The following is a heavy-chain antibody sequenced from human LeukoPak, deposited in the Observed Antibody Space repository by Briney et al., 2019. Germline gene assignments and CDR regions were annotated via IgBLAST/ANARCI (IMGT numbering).Heavy chain of an antibody. CDR1: GGSFSGSY. D-gene: IGHD3-3*01. Sequence: SETLFLTCAVYGGSFSGSYWNWIRQPPGKGLEWIGEINHSGSTNYDPSLKSRVTISVDTSKNQFSLKLTSVTAADTAVYYCARREADFWSGYSYYFDFWGQGTLVTVSS. V-gene: IGHV4-34*01. CDR3: ARREADFWSGYSYYFDF. J-gene: IGHJ4*02. CDR2: INHSGST.